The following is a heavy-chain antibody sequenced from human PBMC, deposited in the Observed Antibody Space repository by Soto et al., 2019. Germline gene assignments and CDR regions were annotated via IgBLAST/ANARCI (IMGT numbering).Heavy chain of an antibody. CDR3: ARVQFGSGYRYAGDC. Sequence: QVQLVQSGAEVKKPGASVKISCKASGYTFTNYYVQWVRQAPGQGLEWMGIINPSDSSATYAQKFRGRVTMPMDTSTSTVYMELSSLESEDTAVYYCARVQFGSGYRYAGDCLGQGTLVIVSS. CDR2: INPSDSSA. CDR1: GYTFTNYY. J-gene: IGHJ4*02. D-gene: IGHD5-18*01. V-gene: IGHV1-46*01.